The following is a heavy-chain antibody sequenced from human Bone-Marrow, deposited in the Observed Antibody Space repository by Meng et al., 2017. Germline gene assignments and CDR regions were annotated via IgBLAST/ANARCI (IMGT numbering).Heavy chain of an antibody. CDR2: LWYDGSNK. CDR1: GFTFSSYG. Sequence: GESLKISCAASGFTFSSYGMLWVRQAPVKGLEWVAVLWYDGSNKYYADSVKGRFTISRDNSKNTLYLQMNSLRAEDTAVYYCARGSPRFSGSPRADYWGQGTLVTVSS. D-gene: IGHD6-19*01. CDR3: ARGSPRFSGSPRADY. V-gene: IGHV3-33*01. J-gene: IGHJ4*02.